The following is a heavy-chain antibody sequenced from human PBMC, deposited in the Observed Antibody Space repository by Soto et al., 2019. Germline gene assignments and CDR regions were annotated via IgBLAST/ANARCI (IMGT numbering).Heavy chain of an antibody. J-gene: IGHJ4*02. V-gene: IGHV4-59*08. CDR3: ARQLGLWQPLDY. CDR2: VYYSGTT. Sequence: QVQLQESGPGLVKTSETLSLTCSVSGGSMRDYYWTWVRQSPGKGLEWIGYVYYSGTTKYNPSLNSRLTISVDLAKSLCSLKLKSVTPVDTAVYYCARQLGLWQPLDYWGRGTLVTVSS. CDR1: GGSMRDYY.